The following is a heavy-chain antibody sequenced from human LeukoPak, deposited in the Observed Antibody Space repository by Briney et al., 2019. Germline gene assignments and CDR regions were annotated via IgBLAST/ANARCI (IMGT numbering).Heavy chain of an antibody. D-gene: IGHD6-13*01. CDR1: GYTFTSYG. CDR2: ISAYNGKT. J-gene: IGHJ4*02. Sequence: ASVKVSCKASGYTFTSYGISWVRQAPGQGLEWMGWISAYNGKTNYAEKLQGRVTMTTDTTTRTAYMELRSLRSDDTAVYYCARDHPRHGNSSSWSSPGDYWGQGTLVTVSS. V-gene: IGHV1-18*01. CDR3: ARDHPRHGNSSSWSSPGDY.